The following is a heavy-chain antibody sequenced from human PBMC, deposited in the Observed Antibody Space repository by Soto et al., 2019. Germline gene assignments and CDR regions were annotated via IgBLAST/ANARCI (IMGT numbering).Heavy chain of an antibody. CDR3: ARSKSSGWALDY. V-gene: IGHV3-30-3*01. J-gene: IGHJ4*02. CDR2: ISYDGSNK. D-gene: IGHD6-19*01. CDR1: GFTFSSYA. Sequence: SLRLSCAASGFTFSSYAMHWVRQAPGKGLEWVAVISYDGSNKYYADSVKGRFTISRDNSKNTLYLQMNSLRAEDTAVYYCARSKSSGWALDYWGQGTLVTVSS.